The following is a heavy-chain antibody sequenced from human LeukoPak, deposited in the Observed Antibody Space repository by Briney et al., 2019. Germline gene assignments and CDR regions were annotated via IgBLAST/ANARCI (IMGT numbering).Heavy chain of an antibody. CDR2: VTGSGGGT. J-gene: IGHJ4*02. CDR3: AKESGKFDY. Sequence: GGSLRLSCAASGFTFSSYAMTWLRQAPGQGLEWVSTVTGSGGGTYYADSVKGRFSISRDNSKNSLYLQMNSLRSEDTAMYYCAKESGKFDYWGQGTLVAVSS. CDR1: GFTFSSYA. V-gene: IGHV3-23*01.